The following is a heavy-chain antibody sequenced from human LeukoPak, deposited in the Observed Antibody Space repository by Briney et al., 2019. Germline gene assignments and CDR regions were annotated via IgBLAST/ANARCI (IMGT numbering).Heavy chain of an antibody. J-gene: IGHJ6*02. D-gene: IGHD3-16*01. V-gene: IGHV3-7*03. Sequence: GGSLRLSCAASGFTFSNYWMSWVRQAPGKGLEWVANIKQDGSEKFYVDSVKGRFTISRDNAKNSLYLQMSNLRAEDTAVYFCARGGGLDVWGQGATVTVSS. CDR3: ARGGGLDV. CDR1: GFTFSNYW. CDR2: IKQDGSEK.